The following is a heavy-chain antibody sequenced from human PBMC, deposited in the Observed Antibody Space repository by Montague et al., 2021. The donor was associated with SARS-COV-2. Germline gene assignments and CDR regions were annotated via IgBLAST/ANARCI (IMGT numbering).Heavy chain of an antibody. CDR2: IWYDGSNK. Sequence: SLRLSCAASGFTFSSYGMHWVRQAPGKGLEWVAVIWYDGSNKYYADSVKGRFTISRDNSKNTLYLQMNSLRAEDTAVYYCAKEYSSPSTHYYGMDVWGQGTTVTVSS. D-gene: IGHD6-6*01. CDR3: AKEYSSPSTHYYGMDV. J-gene: IGHJ6*02. CDR1: GFTFSSYG. V-gene: IGHV3-33*06.